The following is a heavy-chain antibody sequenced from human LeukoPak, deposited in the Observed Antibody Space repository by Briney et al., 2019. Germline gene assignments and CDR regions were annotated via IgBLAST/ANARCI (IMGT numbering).Heavy chain of an antibody. CDR2: IYHTGST. D-gene: IGHD4-23*01. Sequence: PSETLSLTCTISGGSVSDYYWSWIRQSPGKGLEWIGYIYHTGSTSYSPSLKSRVTISADTSQNQFSLKLSSVTAADTAVYYCATLTGGDDAFGIWGQGTMVTVSS. CDR3: ATLTGGDDAFGI. V-gene: IGHV4-59*02. J-gene: IGHJ3*02. CDR1: GGSVSDYY.